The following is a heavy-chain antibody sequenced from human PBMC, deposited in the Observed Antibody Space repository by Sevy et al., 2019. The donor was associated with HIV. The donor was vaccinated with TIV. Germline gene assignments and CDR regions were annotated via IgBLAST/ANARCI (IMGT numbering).Heavy chain of an antibody. V-gene: IGHV5-51*01. D-gene: IGHD2-2*01. CDR3: ARYPIVVVSAAEYYFDY. J-gene: IGHJ4*01. CDR1: GYTFSNYW. Sequence: GESLKISCKGSGYTFSNYWIGWVRQMPGKGLEWMGVIYPGDSVTRYSPSFQGQVTMSADKSTSTAYLQWSSLKTSDTAIYYCARYPIVVVSAAEYYFDYWGHGTLVTVSS. CDR2: IYPGDSVT.